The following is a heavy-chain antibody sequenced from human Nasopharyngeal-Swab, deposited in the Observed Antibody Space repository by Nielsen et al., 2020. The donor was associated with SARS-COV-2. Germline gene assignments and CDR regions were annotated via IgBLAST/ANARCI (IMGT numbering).Heavy chain of an antibody. CDR3: AKDIRGYYDFSP. D-gene: IGHD3-3*01. CDR2: IKEDGSEA. J-gene: IGHJ5*02. V-gene: IGHV3-7*03. Sequence: GESLKIPCAASGFTFSKFWMNWVRQAPGKGLEWVANIKEDGSEAHYVGSVRGRFTISRDNAENSLYLQMNRLRTEDTAVYYCAKDIRGYYDFSPWGLGTLVTVAS. CDR1: GFTFSKFW.